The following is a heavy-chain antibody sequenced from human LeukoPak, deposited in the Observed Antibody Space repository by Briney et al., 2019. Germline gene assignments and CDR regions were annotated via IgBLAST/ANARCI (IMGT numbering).Heavy chain of an antibody. CDR1: GYTFTSYA. CDR3: ARVPGIAAAGRVYYYGMDV. D-gene: IGHD6-13*01. Sequence: ASVKVSCKASGYTFTSYAMHWVRQAPGQRLEWMGWINAGNGNTKYSQKFQGRVTITRDTSASTAYMELSSLRSEDTAVYYCARVPGIAAAGRVYYYGMDVWGQGTTVTVSS. CDR2: INAGNGNT. J-gene: IGHJ6*02. V-gene: IGHV1-3*01.